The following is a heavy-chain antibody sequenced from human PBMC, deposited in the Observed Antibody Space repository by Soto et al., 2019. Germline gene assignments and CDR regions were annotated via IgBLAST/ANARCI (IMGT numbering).Heavy chain of an antibody. J-gene: IGHJ4*02. CDR2: ISAHNGNT. V-gene: IGHV1-18*01. CDR1: GYAFTTYG. CDR3: ARGTYGDY. Sequence: QVHLVQSGAEVKKPGASVKVSCKGSGYAFTTYGITWVRQAPGQGLEWMGWISAHNGNTNYAQKLQGTVTVTRDTSPSTAYMELRSLRYDDTAVYYCARGTYGDYWGQGALVTVSS. D-gene: IGHD4-17*01.